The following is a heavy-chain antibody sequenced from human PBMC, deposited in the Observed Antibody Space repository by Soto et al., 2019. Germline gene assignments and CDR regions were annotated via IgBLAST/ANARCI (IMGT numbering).Heavy chain of an antibody. D-gene: IGHD1-26*01. V-gene: IGHV4-34*01. CDR1: GGSFSGYY. J-gene: IGHJ5*02. CDR3: ARGGPPYSRSRSNWFDP. Sequence: ASETLSLTCAVYGGSFSGYYWSWIRQPPGKGLEWIGEINHSGSTNYNPSLKSRVTISVDTSKNQISLKLSSVTAADTAVYYCARGGPPYSRSRSNWFDPWGQGTLVTSPQ. CDR2: INHSGST.